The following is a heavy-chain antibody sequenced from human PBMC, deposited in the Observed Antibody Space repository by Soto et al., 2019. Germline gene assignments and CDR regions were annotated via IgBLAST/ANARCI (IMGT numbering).Heavy chain of an antibody. CDR2: ISADNGNT. CDR3: SRDGGYCSSTSCYHLDDAFDI. J-gene: IGHJ3*02. D-gene: IGHD2-2*01. V-gene: IGHV1-18*01. CDR1: GYTFTSYG. Sequence: GASVKVSCKASGYTFTSYGISWVRQAPGQGLEWMGWISADNGNTNYAQKIQGRVTMTTDTSTSTAYMELRSLRSEDTAVYYCSRDGGYCSSTSCYHLDDAFDIWGQGTMVTVSS.